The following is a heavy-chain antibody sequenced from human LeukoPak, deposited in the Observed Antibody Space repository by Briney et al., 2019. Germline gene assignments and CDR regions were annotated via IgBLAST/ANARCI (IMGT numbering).Heavy chain of an antibody. D-gene: IGHD4-17*01. CDR3: ARERYGDYYEYYFDY. Sequence: QTGGSLRLSCAASGFTFSSYWMSWVRQAPGKGLEWVANVNQDGSEKYSVDSVKGRFTISRDNAKNSLYLQMHSLRADDTAVYYCARERYGDYYEYYFDYWGQGILVTVSS. V-gene: IGHV3-7*01. J-gene: IGHJ4*02. CDR2: VNQDGSEK. CDR1: GFTFSSYW.